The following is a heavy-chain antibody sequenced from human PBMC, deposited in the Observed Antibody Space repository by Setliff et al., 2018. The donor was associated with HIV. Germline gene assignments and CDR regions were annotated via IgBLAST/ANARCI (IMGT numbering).Heavy chain of an antibody. Sequence: PSETLSLTCNVSGASISGDYWSWIRQPPGKGLELLGYISYTGSTNYNPALKSRVTISVDRTKNPFSRKLNSITAADTAFYYCARGNIPSISIIRRSALLDPWGQGALVTVSS. V-gene: IGHV4-59*01. J-gene: IGHJ5*02. D-gene: IGHD3-22*01. CDR3: ARGNIPSISIIRRSALLDP. CDR2: ISYTGST. CDR1: GASISGDY.